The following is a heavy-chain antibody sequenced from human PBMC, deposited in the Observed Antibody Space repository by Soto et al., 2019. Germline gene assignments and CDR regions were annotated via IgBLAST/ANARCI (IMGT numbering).Heavy chain of an antibody. CDR1: GYTFSNYA. D-gene: IGHD6-19*01. CDR3: ARDQPQYNWFDP. V-gene: IGHV1-69*13. J-gene: IGHJ5*02. CDR2: IIPIFGTA. Sequence: SVKVSCKASGYTFSNYALYWVRQAPGQGLEWMGGIIPIFGTANYAQKFQGRVTITADESTSTAYMELSSLRSEDTAVYYCARDQPQYNWFDPWGQGTLVTVSS.